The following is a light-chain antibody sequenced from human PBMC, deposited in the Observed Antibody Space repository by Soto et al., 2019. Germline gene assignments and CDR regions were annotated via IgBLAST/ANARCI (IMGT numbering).Light chain of an antibody. J-gene: IGKJ1*01. V-gene: IGKV1-5*03. CDR1: QSIGNW. Sequence: DLQMTQSPSTLSASVGDRVTITCRASQSIGNWLAWYQQKPGKAPKLLIYKASSLRSGVPSRFSGSGSGTEFTLTINSLQPDDFASYYCQQYNSYSGTFGQGTKVEIK. CDR2: KAS. CDR3: QQYNSYSGT.